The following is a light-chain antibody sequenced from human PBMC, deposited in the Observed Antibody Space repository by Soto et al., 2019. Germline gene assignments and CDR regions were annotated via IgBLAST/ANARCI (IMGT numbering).Light chain of an antibody. J-gene: IGLJ2*01. Sequence: QSALTQPPSASGSPGQSVTISCTGTSRDVGGHDYVSWYQQHPGKAPKLMIYELSKRPSGVPDRFSGSKSGNTASLTVSGLQAEDEADYYCGSYVTGNSLIFGGGTKLTVL. CDR2: ELS. CDR3: GSYVTGNSLI. V-gene: IGLV2-8*01. CDR1: SRDVGGHDY.